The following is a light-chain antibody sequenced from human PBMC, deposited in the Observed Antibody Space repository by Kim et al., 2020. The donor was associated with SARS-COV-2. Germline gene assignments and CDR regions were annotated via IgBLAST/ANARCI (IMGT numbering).Light chain of an antibody. Sequence: SPGERATLSGRASQSVSSSYLAWYQQKPGQAPTLLIYGASSRATGIPDRFSGSGSGTDFTLTISRLEPEDFAVYYCQQYGSSPPYTFGQGTKLEI. CDR2: GAS. CDR3: QQYGSSPPYT. CDR1: QSVSSSY. V-gene: IGKV3-20*01. J-gene: IGKJ2*01.